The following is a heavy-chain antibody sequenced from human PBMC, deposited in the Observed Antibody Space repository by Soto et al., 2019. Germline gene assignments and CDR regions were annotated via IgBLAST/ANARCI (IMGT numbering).Heavy chain of an antibody. CDR3: ARETYYDFWSGYYKAISAAFFDY. V-gene: IGHV4-31*03. J-gene: IGHJ4*02. CDR1: GGSISSGGYY. D-gene: IGHD3-3*01. Sequence: SETLSLTCTVSGGSISSGGYYWSWIRQHPGKGLEWIGYIYYSGSTYYNPSLKSRVTISVDTSKNQFSLKLSSVTAADTAVYYCARETYYDFWSGYYKAISAAFFDYWGQGTLVTVS. CDR2: IYYSGST.